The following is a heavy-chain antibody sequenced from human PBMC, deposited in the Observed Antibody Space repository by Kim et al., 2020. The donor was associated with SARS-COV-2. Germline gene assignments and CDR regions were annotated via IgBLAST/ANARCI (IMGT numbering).Heavy chain of an antibody. D-gene: IGHD3-9*01. J-gene: IGHJ2*01. CDR1: GGSISSYY. CDR2: IYYSGST. Sequence: SETLSLTCTVSGGSISSYYWSWIRQPPGKGLEWIGYIYYSGSTNYNPSLKSRVTISVDTSKNQFSLKLSSVTAADTAVYYCARVLESRYYDILTGYSWYFDLWGRGTLVTVSS. V-gene: IGHV4-59*01. CDR3: ARVLESRYYDILTGYSWYFDL.